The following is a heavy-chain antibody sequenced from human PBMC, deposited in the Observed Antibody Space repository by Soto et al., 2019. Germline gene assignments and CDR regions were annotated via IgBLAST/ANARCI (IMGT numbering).Heavy chain of an antibody. CDR2: IYYSGST. D-gene: IGHD2-2*01. CDR3: ARDRGDIVVVPAAIFY. Sequence: PSETLSLTCTVSGGSVSSGSYYWSWIRQPPGKGLEWIGYIYYSGSTNYNPSLKSRVTISVDTSKNQFSLKLSSVTAADTAVYYCARDRGDIVVVPAAIFYWGQGTLVTSPQ. J-gene: IGHJ4*02. CDR1: GGSVSSGSYY. V-gene: IGHV4-61*01.